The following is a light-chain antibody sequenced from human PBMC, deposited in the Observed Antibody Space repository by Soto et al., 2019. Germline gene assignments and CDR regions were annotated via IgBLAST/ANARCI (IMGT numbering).Light chain of an antibody. Sequence: AFQLTQSPSSLSASVGERVTITCRASQGISSALAWYQQKPGKAPKLLIYDASSLESGVPSRFSGSGSGTDFTLTISSLQPEDFATYYCQQFNSYPRTFGQGTKVEIK. CDR2: DAS. CDR1: QGISSA. V-gene: IGKV1-13*02. J-gene: IGKJ1*01. CDR3: QQFNSYPRT.